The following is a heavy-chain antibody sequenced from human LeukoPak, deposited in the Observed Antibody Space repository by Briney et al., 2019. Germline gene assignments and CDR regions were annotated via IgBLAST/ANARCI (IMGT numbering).Heavy chain of an antibody. CDR1: GGSISSSSYY. J-gene: IGHJ4*02. V-gene: IGHV4-39*01. CDR2: IYYSGST. Sequence: SETLSLTCTVSGGSISSSSYYWGWIRQPPGKGLEWIGSIYYSGSTCYNPSLKSRVTISVDTSKNQFSLKLSSVTAADTAVYYCATGSYYNVGFDYWGQGTLVTVSS. D-gene: IGHD3-10*01. CDR3: ATGSYYNVGFDY.